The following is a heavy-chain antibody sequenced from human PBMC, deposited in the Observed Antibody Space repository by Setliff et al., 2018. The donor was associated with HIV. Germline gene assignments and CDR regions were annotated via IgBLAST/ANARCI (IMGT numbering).Heavy chain of an antibody. J-gene: IGHJ4*02. V-gene: IGHV1-18*01. Sequence: ASVKVSCKASGYTFNNYGISWVRQAPGQGLEWIGWINTHSGYTDYAQNVQGRVTVTMDTSTCTAYMELRSLKSDDTAVYYCARGKTWLRFLDYWGQGTLVTVSS. CDR3: ARGKTWLRFLDY. CDR1: GYTFNNYG. D-gene: IGHD5-12*01. CDR2: INTHSGYT.